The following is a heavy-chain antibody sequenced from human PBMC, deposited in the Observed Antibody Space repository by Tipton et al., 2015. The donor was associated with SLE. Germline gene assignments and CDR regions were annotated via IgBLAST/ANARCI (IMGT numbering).Heavy chain of an antibody. J-gene: IGHJ4*02. Sequence: GSLRLSCAASGFTFVNYAMSWVRQAPGKGLEWVSVIFGGGYTFYADSMKCRFTISKDNSKNTVYLQMNSLRYEDTATYYCARDLWTEGQQPEYWGRGILVTVSS. V-gene: IGHV3-23*03. CDR1: GFTFVNYA. CDR2: IFGGGYT. D-gene: IGHD6-13*01. CDR3: ARDLWTEGQQPEY.